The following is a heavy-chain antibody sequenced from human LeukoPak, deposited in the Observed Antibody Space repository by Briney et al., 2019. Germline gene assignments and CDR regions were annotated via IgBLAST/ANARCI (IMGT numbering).Heavy chain of an antibody. V-gene: IGHV3-11*01. CDR2: ISSSGSTI. J-gene: IGHJ4*02. Sequence: GGSLRLSCAASGFTFSDYYTSWIRQAPGKGLEWVSYISSSGSTIYYADSVKGRFTISRDNAKNSLYLQMNSLRAEDMALYYCAKAKDYYDTYYFDYWGQGTLVTVSS. CDR1: GFTFSDYY. D-gene: IGHD3-22*01. CDR3: AKAKDYYDTYYFDY.